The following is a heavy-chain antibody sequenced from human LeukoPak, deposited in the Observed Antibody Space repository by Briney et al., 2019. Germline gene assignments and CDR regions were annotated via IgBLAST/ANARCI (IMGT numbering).Heavy chain of an antibody. V-gene: IGHV3-21*01. D-gene: IGHD6-13*01. CDR1: GFTFSSCS. CDR3: VREHGGYSSSWYGGASATTEGGYYFDY. J-gene: IGHJ4*02. Sequence: PGGSLRLSCAASGFTFSSCSMNWVRQAPGKGLEWVSSISSSSSYIYYADSVKGRFTISRDNAKNSLYLQMNSLRAEDTAAYYCVREHGGYSSSWYGGASATTEGGYYFDYWGQGTLVTVSS. CDR2: ISSSSSYI.